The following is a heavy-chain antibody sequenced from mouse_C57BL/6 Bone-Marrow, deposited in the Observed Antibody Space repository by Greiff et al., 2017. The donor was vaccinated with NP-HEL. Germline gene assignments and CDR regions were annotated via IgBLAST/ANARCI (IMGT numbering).Heavy chain of an antibody. Sequence: VQLQQPGAELVMPGASVKLSCKASGYTFTSYWMHWVKQRPGQGLEWIGEIDPSDSYTNYNHKFTGKSTLTVDKSSSTAYMQLSSLTSEDSAVYYCAREGNFYFDYWGQGTTLTVSS. CDR1: GYTFTSYW. CDR2: IDPSDSYT. J-gene: IGHJ2*01. V-gene: IGHV1-69*01. CDR3: AREGNFYFDY.